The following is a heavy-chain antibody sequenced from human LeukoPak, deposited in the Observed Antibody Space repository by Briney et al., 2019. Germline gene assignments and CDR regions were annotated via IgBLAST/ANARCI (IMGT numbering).Heavy chain of an antibody. V-gene: IGHV3-74*03. D-gene: IGHD2-21*02. CDR1: AFTFSNYW. CDR3: ATSPVVTGTPYYFDN. Sequence: GGSLRLSCATSAFTFSNYWMHWVRQALGKGLVWVSRINTDASSTTYADSVKGRFTISRDSAKSTLYLQMSSLRAEDSAVYYCATSPVVTGTPYYFDNWGQGTLVTVSS. CDR2: INTDASST. J-gene: IGHJ4*02.